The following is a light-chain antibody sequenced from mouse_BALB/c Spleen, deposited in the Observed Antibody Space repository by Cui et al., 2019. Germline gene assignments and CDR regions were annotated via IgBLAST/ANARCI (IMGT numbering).Light chain of an antibody. CDR3: QQHNEYPWT. CDR2: SGS. J-gene: IGKJ1*01. V-gene: IGKV16-104*01. CDR1: KSISKY. Sequence: DVQITQSPSYLAASPGETITLNCRARKSISKYLAWYQEKPGKTNKLLIYSGSTLQSGIPSRFSGSGSGTDFTLTISSMEPEDVVMYYCQQHNEYPWTFGGGTKLEIK.